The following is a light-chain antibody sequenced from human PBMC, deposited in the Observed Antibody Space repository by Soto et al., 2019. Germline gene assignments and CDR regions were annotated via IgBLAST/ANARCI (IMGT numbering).Light chain of an antibody. J-gene: IGKJ1*01. Sequence: DIQMTQSPSTLSEFVGGRVTITCRASQSISSWLAWYQQKPGKAPKLLIYKASSLESGVPSRFSGSGSGTEFTLTISSLQPDDFATYYCQQYNSYRRTFGQGTKVEIK. CDR1: QSISSW. CDR3: QQYNSYRRT. V-gene: IGKV1-5*03. CDR2: KAS.